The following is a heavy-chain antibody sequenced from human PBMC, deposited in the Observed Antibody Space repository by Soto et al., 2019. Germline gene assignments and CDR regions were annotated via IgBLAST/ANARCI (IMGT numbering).Heavy chain of an antibody. D-gene: IGHD2-2*01. CDR1: GGAFSGYC. V-gene: IGHV4-34*01. Sequence: QVQLQQWGAGLLKPSETLSLTCAVYGGAFSGYCWSWIRQPPGKGLEWIGEINHSGSTNYNPSLKSRVTISVDTSKTQFSLKLTSVTAAVTAVYYCARRSRYCSSTSCFLDPWGQGTLVTVSS. CDR3: ARRSRYCSSTSCFLDP. J-gene: IGHJ5*02. CDR2: INHSGST.